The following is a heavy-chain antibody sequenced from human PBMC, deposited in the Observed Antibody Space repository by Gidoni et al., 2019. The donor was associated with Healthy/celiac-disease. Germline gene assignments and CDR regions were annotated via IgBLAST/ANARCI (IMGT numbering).Heavy chain of an antibody. CDR2: IYDSGST. Sequence: QLQLQESGPGLVKPSETLSLTCTVSGGSISSSNYSWGWIRQPPGKGLEWIGSIYDSGSTYYNPSLKSRVTISVDTSKNQFSLRLRSVTAADAAVYYCATLKWELLRDYYYYYGMDVWGQGTTVTVSS. V-gene: IGHV4-39*01. D-gene: IGHD1-26*01. CDR3: ATLKWELLRDYYYYYGMDV. J-gene: IGHJ6*02. CDR1: GGSISSSNYS.